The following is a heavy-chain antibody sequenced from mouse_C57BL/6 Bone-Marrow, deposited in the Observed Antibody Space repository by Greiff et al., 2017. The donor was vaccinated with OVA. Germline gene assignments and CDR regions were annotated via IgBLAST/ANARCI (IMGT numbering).Heavy chain of an antibody. CDR1: GFTFSSYA. Sequence: EVKLMESGAGLVKPGGSLKLSCAAPGFTFSSYAMSWVRQTPEKRLEWVAYISSGGDYIYYADTVKGRFTISRDNARNTLYLQMSSLKSEDTAMYYCTRDRRLRRFAYWGQGTLVTVSA. J-gene: IGHJ3*01. CDR3: TRDRRLRRFAY. CDR2: ISSGGDYI. D-gene: IGHD2-4*01. V-gene: IGHV5-9-1*02.